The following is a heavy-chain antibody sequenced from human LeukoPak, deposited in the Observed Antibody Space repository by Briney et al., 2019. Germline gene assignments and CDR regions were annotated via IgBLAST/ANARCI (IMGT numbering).Heavy chain of an antibody. CDR2: ISYDGSNK. Sequence: GGSLRLSCAASGFTFSSYAMHWVRQAPGKGLEWVAVISYDGSNKYYADSVKGRFTISRDNSKNTLYLQMNSLRAEDTAVYYCARVNRGYSYGSPDYWGQGTLVTVSS. CDR1: GFTFSSYA. CDR3: ARVNRGYSYGSPDY. J-gene: IGHJ4*02. D-gene: IGHD5-18*01. V-gene: IGHV3-30-3*01.